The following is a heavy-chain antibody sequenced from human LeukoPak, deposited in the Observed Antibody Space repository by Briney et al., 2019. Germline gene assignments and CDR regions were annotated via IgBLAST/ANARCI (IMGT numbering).Heavy chain of an antibody. CDR1: GFSFSGSG. D-gene: IGHD3-16*01. CDR2: IRSKANNYAT. J-gene: IGHJ5*02. V-gene: IGHV3-73*01. CDR3: TPGSGRILGS. Sequence: QTGGSLRLSCAASGFSFSGSGMNWVRQASGKGLEWVGRIRSKANNYATVYAESVKGRFTISRNDSKNTAYLQMNSLKTEDTAVYYCTPGSGRILGSWGQGTLVTVSS.